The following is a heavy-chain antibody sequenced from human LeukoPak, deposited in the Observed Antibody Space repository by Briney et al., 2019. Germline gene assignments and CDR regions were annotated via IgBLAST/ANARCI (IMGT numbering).Heavy chain of an antibody. CDR3: AKRDY. J-gene: IGHJ4*02. CDR2: ISSSSTTI. V-gene: IGHV3-48*01. Sequence: GGSLRLSCAASGFTFNSYSMMWVRQAPGKGLEWVSYISSSSTTIHYADSVKGRFTISRDNSKNTLYLQMNSLRAEDTAVYYCAKRDYWGQGTLVTVSS. CDR1: GFTFNSYS.